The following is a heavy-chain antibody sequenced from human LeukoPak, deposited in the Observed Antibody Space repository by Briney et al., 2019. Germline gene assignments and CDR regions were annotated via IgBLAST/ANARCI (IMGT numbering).Heavy chain of an antibody. J-gene: IGHJ6*02. D-gene: IGHD3-3*01. Sequence: SETPSLTCTVSGGSISSYYWSWIRQPPGKGLEWIGYIYYSGSTNYNPSLKSRVTISVDTSKNQFSLKLSSVTAADTAVYYCAGRLYDFWSGYLRYGMDVWGQGTTVTVSS. V-gene: IGHV4-59*01. CDR3: AGRLYDFWSGYLRYGMDV. CDR1: GGSISSYY. CDR2: IYYSGST.